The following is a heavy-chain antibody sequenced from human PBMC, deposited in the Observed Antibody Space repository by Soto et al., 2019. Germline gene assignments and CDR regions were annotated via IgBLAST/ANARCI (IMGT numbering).Heavy chain of an antibody. CDR2: VTNTGGIT. Sequence: EVQLLQSGGVLVQPGGSLGPSCVASGFTFTSYAMTWVRQLPGKGLEWVSSVTNTGGITHYANSVKGRFTISRDNSKNPLYLQMNSLRAEDTAMYYCAKIYRSCTYTNCYSRSPPAPWGQGTLVTVSA. CDR3: AKIYRSCTYTNCYSRSPPAP. D-gene: IGHD2-15*01. CDR1: GFTFTSYA. J-gene: IGHJ5*02. V-gene: IGHV3-23*01.